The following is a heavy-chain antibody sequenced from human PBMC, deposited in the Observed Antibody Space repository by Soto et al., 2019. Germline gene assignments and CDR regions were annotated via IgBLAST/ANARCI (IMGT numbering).Heavy chain of an antibody. V-gene: IGHV4-30-4*01. J-gene: IGHJ5*02. CDR3: VRALGSRFMEWPRFDP. Sequence: LSLTCIVSGASISSGDYYWSWVRQPPGKGLEWIGHISYSGTIDYSPSLKSRVTISLDTSKNQFSLNLNSVTAADTAVYYCVRALGSRFMEWPRFDPWGQGTLVTVSS. CDR1: GASISSGDYY. D-gene: IGHD3-3*01. CDR2: ISYSGTI.